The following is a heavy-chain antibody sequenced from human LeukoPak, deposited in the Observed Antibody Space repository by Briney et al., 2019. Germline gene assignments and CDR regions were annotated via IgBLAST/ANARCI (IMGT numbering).Heavy chain of an antibody. CDR3: AKRGVVIRVILVGFHKEAYYFDS. D-gene: IGHD3-22*01. V-gene: IGHV3-23*01. CDR1: GITLSNYG. CDR2: ISDTGGRT. J-gene: IGHJ4*02. Sequence: GGSLRLSCAVSGITLSNYGMTWVRQAPGKGLEWVAGISDTGGRTNYADSVKGWFTFSRDNPKNTLYLQMNSLRAEDTDVYFCAKRGVVIRVILVGFHKEAYYFDSWGQGALVTVSS.